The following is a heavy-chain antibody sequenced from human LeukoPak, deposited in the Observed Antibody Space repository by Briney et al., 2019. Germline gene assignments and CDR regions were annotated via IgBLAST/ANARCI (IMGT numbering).Heavy chain of an antibody. D-gene: IGHD3-22*01. V-gene: IGHV3-30*03. J-gene: IGHJ4*02. CDR2: ISYDGSNK. CDR1: GFTFSSYG. CDR3: ARANYYDSSGPGWY. Sequence: GGSLRLSCAASGFTFSSYGMHWVRQAPGKGLEWVAVISYDGSNKYYADSVKGRFTISRDNSKNTLYLQMNSLTAEDTAVYYCARANYYDSSGPGWYWGQGTLVTVSS.